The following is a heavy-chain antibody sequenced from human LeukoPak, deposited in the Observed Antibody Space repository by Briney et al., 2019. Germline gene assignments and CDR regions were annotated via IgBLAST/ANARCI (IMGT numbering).Heavy chain of an antibody. CDR3: ARIPAMAEDYYGMDV. CDR1: GFTFSSYA. J-gene: IGHJ6*02. Sequence: PGGSLRLSCAASGFTFSSYAMHWVRQAPGKGLEWVAVISYDGSNKYYADSVKGRFTISRDNSKNTLYLQMNSLRAEDTAVYYCARIPAMAEDYYGMDVWGQGTTVTVSS. D-gene: IGHD5-18*01. V-gene: IGHV3-30-3*01. CDR2: ISYDGSNK.